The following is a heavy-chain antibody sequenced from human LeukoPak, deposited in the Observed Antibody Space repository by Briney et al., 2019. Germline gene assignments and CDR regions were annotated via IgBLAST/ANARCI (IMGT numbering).Heavy chain of an antibody. CDR3: AYSILRRSTSCRIGNCYYGMDV. D-gene: IGHD2-2*01. Sequence: GGSLRLSCAASGFTLSNHWMIWVRQAPGKGLECVANIKQDGIEKYYLDSVKGRFTISRDNAKNSVYLQMNSLRVEDTAVYYCAYSILRRSTSCRIGNCYYGMDVWGQGTTVTVSS. J-gene: IGHJ6*02. V-gene: IGHV3-7*01. CDR2: IKQDGIEK. CDR1: GFTLSNHW.